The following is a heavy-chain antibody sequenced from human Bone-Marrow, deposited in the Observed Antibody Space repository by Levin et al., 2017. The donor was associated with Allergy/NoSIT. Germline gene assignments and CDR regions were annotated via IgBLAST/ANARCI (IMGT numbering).Heavy chain of an antibody. Sequence: PSETLSLTCTVSGGSIGSNSYYWGRIRQSPAKGLEWIGSISYTGKTYDNPSLKSRITVSVDNSQRQISPKLTSLTVADTAVYYCARNEYAYLWGSYRPLYCDLWGQGSLLAVSS. J-gene: IGHJ4*02. CDR3: ARNEYAYLWGSYRPLYCDL. V-gene: IGHV4-39*01. CDR2: ISYTGKT. CDR1: GGSIGSNSYY. D-gene: IGHD3-16*01.